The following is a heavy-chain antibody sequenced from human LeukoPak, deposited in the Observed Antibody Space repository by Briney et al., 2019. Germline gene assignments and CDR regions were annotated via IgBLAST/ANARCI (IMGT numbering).Heavy chain of an antibody. CDR3: AKDGKTRNWNYFQAKPVY. CDR1: GFTFSSYE. J-gene: IGHJ4*02. D-gene: IGHD1-7*01. V-gene: IGHV3-48*03. Sequence: GGSLRLSCAASGFTFSSYEMNWVRQAPGKGLEWVSLTTSSGTTIYYADSVKGRFTISRDNAKNSLYLQMNSLRADDTAVYYCAKDGKTRNWNYFQAKPVYWGQGTLVTVSS. CDR2: TTSSGTTI.